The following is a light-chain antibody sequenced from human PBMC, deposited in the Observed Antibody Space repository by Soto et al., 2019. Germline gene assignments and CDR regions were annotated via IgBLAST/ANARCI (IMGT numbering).Light chain of an antibody. CDR2: GAS. Sequence: EIVLTQSPGTLSLSPGERATLSCRASQSVSNNYLAWYQQKPGQAPRLLIYGASTRASGVPPRFSGSGSGTDFTLTITSLQSEDYAVYFCQQYHVWPKWTFGQGTKVDIK. CDR3: QQYHVWPKWT. J-gene: IGKJ1*01. CDR1: QSVSNN. V-gene: IGKV3D-15*01.